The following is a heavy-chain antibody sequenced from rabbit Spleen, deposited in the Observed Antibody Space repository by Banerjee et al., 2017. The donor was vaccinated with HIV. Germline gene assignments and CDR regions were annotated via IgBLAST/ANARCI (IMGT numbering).Heavy chain of an antibody. V-gene: IGHV1S47*01. CDR2: IDPVFGST. CDR1: GFDFSRFG. J-gene: IGHJ4*01. D-gene: IGHD1-1*01. CDR3: ARDASGSGFYTFNL. Sequence: QEQLVESGGGLVQPGGSLTLSCKASGFDFSRFGMSWVRQAPGKGLEWIGYIDPVFGSTHYASWVNGRFTISSHNAQNTLYLQLSSLTAADTATYFCARDASGSGFYTFNLWGQGTLVTVS.